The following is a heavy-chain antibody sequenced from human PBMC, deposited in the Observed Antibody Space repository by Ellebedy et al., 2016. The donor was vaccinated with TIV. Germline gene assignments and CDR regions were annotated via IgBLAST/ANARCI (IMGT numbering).Heavy chain of an antibody. CDR2: ISSSSSTI. V-gene: IGHV3-48*02. J-gene: IGHJ3*02. CDR1: GFTFSSYS. CDR3: ARDGVYCSSTSCYGNHDAFDI. Sequence: GESLKISCAASGFTFSSYSMNWVRQAPGKGLEWVSYISSSSSTIYYADSVKGRFTISRDNAKNSLYLQMNSLRDEDTAVYYCARDGVYCSSTSCYGNHDAFDIWGQGTMVTVSS. D-gene: IGHD2-2*01.